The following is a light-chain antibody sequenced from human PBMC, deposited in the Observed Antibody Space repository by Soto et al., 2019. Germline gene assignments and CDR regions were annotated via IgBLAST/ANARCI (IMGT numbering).Light chain of an antibody. CDR1: QSISSW. CDR3: QQYNSYSWT. J-gene: IGKJ1*01. V-gene: IGKV1-5*03. CDR2: KAS. Sequence: DIQMTQSPSTLSASVGDRGTITCRASQSISSWLAWYQQKPGKAPKLLIYKASSLESGVPSRFSGSGSGTEFTLTISSLQPDDFATYYCQQYNSYSWTFGQGTKVDIK.